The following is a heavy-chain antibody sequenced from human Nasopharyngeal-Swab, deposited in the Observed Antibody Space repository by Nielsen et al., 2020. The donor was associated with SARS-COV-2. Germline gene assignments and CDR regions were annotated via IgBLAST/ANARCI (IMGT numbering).Heavy chain of an antibody. CDR3: ARGEGIAAAGRAFYGMDV. V-gene: IGHV3-23*01. D-gene: IGHD6-13*01. CDR1: GFTFSSYA. CDR2: ISGSGGSP. Sequence: GESLKISCAASGFTFSSYAMSWVRQAPGKGLEWVSAISGSGGSPYSADSVKGRFTISRDNSKHTLYLQMNSLRAEDAAVYYCARGEGIAAAGRAFYGMDVWGQGTTVTVSS. J-gene: IGHJ6*02.